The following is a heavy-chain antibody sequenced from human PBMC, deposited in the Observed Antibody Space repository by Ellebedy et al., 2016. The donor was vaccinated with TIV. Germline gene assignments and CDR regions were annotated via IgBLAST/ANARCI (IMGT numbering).Heavy chain of an antibody. D-gene: IGHD1-26*01. CDR3: ARGGSYTQGWFDP. J-gene: IGHJ5*02. Sequence: SETLSLTCTVSGGSISSYYWSWIRQPPGKGLEWIGYIYYSGSTNYNPSLKSRVTISVDTSKNQFSLKLSSVTAADTAVYYCARGGSYTQGWFDPWGQGTLVTVSS. V-gene: IGHV4-59*01. CDR1: GGSISSYY. CDR2: IYYSGST.